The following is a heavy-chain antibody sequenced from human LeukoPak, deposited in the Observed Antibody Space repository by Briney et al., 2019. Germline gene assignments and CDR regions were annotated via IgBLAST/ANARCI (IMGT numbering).Heavy chain of an antibody. CDR2: IYYSGST. V-gene: IGHV4-59*11. Sequence: SETLSLTCTVSGGSISSHYWSWIRQPPGKGLEWIGYIYYSGSTNYNPSLKNRVTISVDTSKNQFSLKLSSVTAADTAVYYCARDDSNYGMRGDAFDIWGQGTMVTVSS. D-gene: IGHD4-11*01. CDR1: GGSISSHY. CDR3: ARDDSNYGMRGDAFDI. J-gene: IGHJ3*02.